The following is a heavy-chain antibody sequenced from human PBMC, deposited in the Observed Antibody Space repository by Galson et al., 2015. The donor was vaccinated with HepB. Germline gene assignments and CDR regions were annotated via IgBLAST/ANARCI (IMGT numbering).Heavy chain of an antibody. J-gene: IGHJ3*02. CDR2: IYPSVGNA. Sequence: SVKVSCKVSGYTFTNYYIHWVRQAPGQGLEWMGIIYPSVGNADYTQNFQGRVTMTRDTSTSTVYMELSSLTSDDTAAYYCVREYHGGTFDIWGQGTMVTVSS. D-gene: IGHD1-1*01. CDR1: GYTFTNYY. CDR3: VREYHGGTFDI. V-gene: IGHV1-46*01.